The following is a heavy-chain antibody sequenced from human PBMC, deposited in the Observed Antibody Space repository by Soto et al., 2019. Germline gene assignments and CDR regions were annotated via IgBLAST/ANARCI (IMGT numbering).Heavy chain of an antibody. D-gene: IGHD3-22*01. CDR2: INPNSGGT. Sequence: ASVKVSCKASGYTFTGYYMHWVRQAPGQGLEWMGWINPNSGGTNYAQKFQGRVTMTRDTSISTAYMELSRLRSDDTAVYYCASEKYYDSSGYYYYWFDPWGQGTLVTVSS. V-gene: IGHV1-2*02. J-gene: IGHJ5*02. CDR1: GYTFTGYY. CDR3: ASEKYYDSSGYYYYWFDP.